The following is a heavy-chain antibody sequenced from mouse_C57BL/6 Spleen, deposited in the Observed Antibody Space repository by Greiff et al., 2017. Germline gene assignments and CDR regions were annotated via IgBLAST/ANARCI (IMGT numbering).Heavy chain of an antibody. CDR2: ISSGSSTI. CDR3: ARHGSSSWFAY. J-gene: IGHJ3*01. Sequence: EVKVVESGGGLVKPGGSLKLSCAASGFTFSDYGMHWVRQAPEKGLEWVAYISSGSSTIYYADTVKGRFTISRDNAKNTLFLQMTSLRSEDTAMYYCARHGSSSWFAYWGQGTLVTVSA. V-gene: IGHV5-17*01. D-gene: IGHD1-1*01. CDR1: GFTFSDYG.